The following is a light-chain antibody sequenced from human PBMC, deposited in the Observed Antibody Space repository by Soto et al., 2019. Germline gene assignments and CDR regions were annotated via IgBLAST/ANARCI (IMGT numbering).Light chain of an antibody. V-gene: IGKV1-5*03. CDR3: QQSYSTPPWT. J-gene: IGKJ1*01. Sequence: DIQMTQSTSTLSGSVGDRVTITCRASQTISSWLAWYQQKPGKAPKLLIYKASTLKSGVPSRFSGSGSGTDFTLTISSLQPEDFATYYCQQSYSTPPWTFGQGSNVDI. CDR1: QTISSW. CDR2: KAS.